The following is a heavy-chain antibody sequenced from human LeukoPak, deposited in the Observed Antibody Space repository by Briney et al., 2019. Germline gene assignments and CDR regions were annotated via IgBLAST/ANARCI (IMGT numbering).Heavy chain of an antibody. V-gene: IGHV1-69*04. CDR1: GYTFTSYG. CDR3: ARDTLYGSGSYSDY. CDR2: IIPILGIA. J-gene: IGHJ4*02. D-gene: IGHD3-10*01. Sequence: SVKVSCKASGYTFTSYGISWVRQAPGQGLEWMGRIIPILGIANYAQKFQGRVTITADKSTSTAYMELGSLRSEDTAVYYCARDTLYGSGSYSDYWGQGTLVTVSS.